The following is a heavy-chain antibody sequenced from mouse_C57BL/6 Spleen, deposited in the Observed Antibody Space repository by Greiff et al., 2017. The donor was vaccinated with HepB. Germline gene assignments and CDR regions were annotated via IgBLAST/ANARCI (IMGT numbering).Heavy chain of an antibody. J-gene: IGHJ3*01. CDR1: GYTFTSYW. CDR3: ARFDYDGAWFAY. D-gene: IGHD2-4*01. Sequence: QVQLQQPGAELVKPGASVKLSCKASGYTFTSYWMPWVKQSPGRGLGWIGRIDPNSGGTKYNEKFKSKATLTVDKPSSTAYMQLSSLTSEDSAVYYCARFDYDGAWFAYWGQGTLVTVSA. CDR2: IDPNSGGT. V-gene: IGHV1-72*01.